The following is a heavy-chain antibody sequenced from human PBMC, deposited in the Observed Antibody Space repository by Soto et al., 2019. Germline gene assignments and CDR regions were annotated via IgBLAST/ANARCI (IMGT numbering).Heavy chain of an antibody. CDR3: ARVEVALRGYFTPLAD. CDR1: GGSISSYY. V-gene: IGHV4-59*01. D-gene: IGHD2-2*01. J-gene: IGHJ4*02. Sequence: SETLSLTCTVSGGSISSYYWSWIRQPPGKGLEWIGYIYYSGSTNYNPSLKSRVTISVDTSKNQFSLKLSSVTAADTAVYYCARVEVALRGYFTPLADWRQGTLVTVSS. CDR2: IYYSGST.